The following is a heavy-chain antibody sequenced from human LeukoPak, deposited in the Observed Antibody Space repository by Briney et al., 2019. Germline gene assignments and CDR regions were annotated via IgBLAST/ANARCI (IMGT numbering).Heavy chain of an antibody. CDR1: GFTFSSYW. CDR3: ARAGVTMVRGVLRWFDP. J-gene: IGHJ5*02. CDR2: INTDGSST. V-gene: IGHV3-74*01. Sequence: GGSLRLSCAASGFTFSSYWMHWVRQAPGKGLVWVSRINTDGSSTSYADSVKGRFTISRDNAKNTLYLQMNSLRAEDMAVYYCARAGVTMVRGVLRWFDPWGQGTLVTVSS. D-gene: IGHD3-10*01.